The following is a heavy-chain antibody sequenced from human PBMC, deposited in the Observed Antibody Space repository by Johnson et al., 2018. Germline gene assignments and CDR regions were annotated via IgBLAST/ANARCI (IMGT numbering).Heavy chain of an antibody. V-gene: IGHV3-9*01. J-gene: IGHJ6*03. CDR3: ARGALYYYYYMDV. CDR1: GFTFDDYA. CDR2: ISWNSGSI. Sequence: EVQLVESGGGVVQPGRSLRLSCAASGFTFDDYAMHWVRQAPGKGLEWVSGISWNSGSIGYADSVKGRFTISRDNAKNSLYLQMNSLRAEDTAVYYCARGALYYYYYMDVWGKGTTVTVSS.